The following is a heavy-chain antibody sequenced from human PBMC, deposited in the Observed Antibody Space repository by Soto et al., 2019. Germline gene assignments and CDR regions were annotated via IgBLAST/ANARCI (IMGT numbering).Heavy chain of an antibody. CDR1: GGSFSGYY. V-gene: IGHV4-34*01. CDR2: INHSGST. Sequence: PSETLSLTCAVYGGSFSGYYWSWIRQPPGKGLEWIGEINHSGSTNYNPSLKSRVTISVDTSKNQFSLKLSSVTAADTAVYYCARLGYYYGSGWGQGTLVTVSS. J-gene: IGHJ4*02. CDR3: ARLGYYYGSG. D-gene: IGHD3-10*01.